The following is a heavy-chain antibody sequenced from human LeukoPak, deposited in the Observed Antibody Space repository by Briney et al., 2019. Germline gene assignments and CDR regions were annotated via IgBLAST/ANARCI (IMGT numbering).Heavy chain of an antibody. Sequence: SETLSLTCAVYGGSFSGSFSDYYWTCIRQTPGKGLEWIGEIHHSGSTNYNPSLKSRVTISVDTSKKQFSLKLNSLTAADTAVYYCATFRWGVGFEYWGQGTLATVSS. CDR3: ATFRWGVGFEY. V-gene: IGHV4-34*01. CDR1: GGSFSGSFSDYY. D-gene: IGHD3-16*01. J-gene: IGHJ4*02. CDR2: IHHSGST.